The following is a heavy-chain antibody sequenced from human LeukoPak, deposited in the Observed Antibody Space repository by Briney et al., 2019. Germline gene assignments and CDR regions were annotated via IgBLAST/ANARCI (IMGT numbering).Heavy chain of an antibody. D-gene: IGHD3-10*01. J-gene: IGHJ4*02. V-gene: IGHV3-43*02. CDR2: ISGDGGST. CDR1: GFTFDDYA. CDR3: AKAPSITMVRGVLPPIDY. Sequence: GGSLRLSCAASGFTFDDYAMHWVRHAPGKGLEWVSLISGDGGSTYYADSVKGRFTISRDNSKNSLYLQMNSLRTEDTALYYCAKAPSITMVRGVLPPIDYWGQGTLVTVSS.